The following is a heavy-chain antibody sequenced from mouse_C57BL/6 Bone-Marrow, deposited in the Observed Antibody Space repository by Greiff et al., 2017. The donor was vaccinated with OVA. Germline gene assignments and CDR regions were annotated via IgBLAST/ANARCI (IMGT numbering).Heavy chain of an antibody. CDR1: GYTFTSYW. CDR3: ARGGDYEGYFDV. J-gene: IGHJ1*03. Sequence: QVQLQQPGAELVRPGSSVKLSCKASGYTFTSYWMHWVKQRPIQGLEWIGNIDPSDSETHYNQKFKDKATLTVDKSSSTAYMQLSSLTSEDSAVYYCARGGDYEGYFDVWGTGTTVTVSS. CDR2: IDPSDSET. V-gene: IGHV1-52*01. D-gene: IGHD2-4*01.